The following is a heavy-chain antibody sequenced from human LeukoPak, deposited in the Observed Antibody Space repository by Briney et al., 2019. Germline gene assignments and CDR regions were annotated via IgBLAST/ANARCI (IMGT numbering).Heavy chain of an antibody. J-gene: IGHJ3*02. D-gene: IGHD3-16*01. CDR3: ARDRSIDYLHGAFDI. CDR2: IYYSGST. CDR1: GGSISSSSYY. Sequence: SETLSLTCTVSGGSISSSSYYWGWIRQPPGKGLEWIGSIYYSGSTYYNPSLKSRVTISVDTSKNQFSLKLSSVTAADTAVYYCARDRSIDYLHGAFDIWGQGTMVTVSS. V-gene: IGHV4-39*07.